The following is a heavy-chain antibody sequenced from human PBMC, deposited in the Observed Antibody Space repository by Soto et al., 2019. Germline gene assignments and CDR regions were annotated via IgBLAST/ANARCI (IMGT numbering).Heavy chain of an antibody. CDR1: GYTFTSYG. CDR2: ISAYNGNT. J-gene: IGHJ6*02. Sequence: ASVKVSCKASGYTFTSYGISWVRQAPGQGLEWMGWISAYNGNTNYAQKLQGRVTMTTDTSTSTAYMERRSLRSDDTAVYYCARAVVTPQYYYYGMDVWGQGTTVTVS. CDR3: ARAVVTPQYYYYGMDV. V-gene: IGHV1-18*04. D-gene: IGHD2-21*02.